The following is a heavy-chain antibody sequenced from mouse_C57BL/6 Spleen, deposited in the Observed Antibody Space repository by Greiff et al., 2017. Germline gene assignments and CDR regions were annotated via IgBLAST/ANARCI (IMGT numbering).Heavy chain of an antibody. CDR3: TTYPAVLLRFAY. J-gene: IGHJ3*01. Sequence: EVQLQQSGAELVRPGASVKLSCTASGFNFKDYYMHWVKQRPEQGLEWIGRIDPEDGDTEYAPKFQGKATMTADPSSNTAYLQLSSLTSADTAVYYGTTYPAVLLRFAYWGQGTLVTVSA. CDR1: GFNFKDYY. V-gene: IGHV14-1*01. CDR2: IDPEDGDT. D-gene: IGHD1-1*01.